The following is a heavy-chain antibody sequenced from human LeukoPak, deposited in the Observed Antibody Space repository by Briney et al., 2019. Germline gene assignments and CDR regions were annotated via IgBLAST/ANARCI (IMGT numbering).Heavy chain of an antibody. J-gene: IGHJ4*02. CDR1: GFTFNIYA. CDR3: ARRAGGTTDN. D-gene: IGHD1-26*01. Sequence: GGSLRLSCAASGFTFNIYAMIWVRQAPGKGLEWVSAIGGDGHSTDYADSVKGRFTISRDNSKNTLYLQMNSLRAEDTALYYCARRAGGTTDNWGLGTLVTVSS. CDR2: IGGDGHST. V-gene: IGHV3-23*01.